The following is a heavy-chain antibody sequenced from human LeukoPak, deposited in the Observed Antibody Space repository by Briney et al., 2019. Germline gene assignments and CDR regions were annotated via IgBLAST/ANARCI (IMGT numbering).Heavy chain of an antibody. CDR3: AKDLQKGPVESFDY. CDR2: IHYDGSNK. J-gene: IGHJ4*02. Sequence: GGSLRLSCAASGFTFSTYGMHWVRQAPGKGLEWVAFIHYDGSNKYYADSVKGRFTISRDNSKNTLYLQMNGLRAEDTAVYYCAKDLQKGPVESFDYWGQGTLVTVSS. V-gene: IGHV3-30*02. D-gene: IGHD2-15*01. CDR1: GFTFSTYG.